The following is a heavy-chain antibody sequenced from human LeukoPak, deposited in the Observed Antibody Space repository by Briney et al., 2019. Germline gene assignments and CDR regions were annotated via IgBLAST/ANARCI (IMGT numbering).Heavy chain of an antibody. CDR2: ISSSSSTI. D-gene: IGHD1-26*01. CDR3: ARDSGGSYYYYYGMDV. CDR1: GFTFSSYS. V-gene: IGHV3-48*02. Sequence: GGSLRLSCAASGFTFSSYSMNWVRQAPGKGLEWVSYISSSSSTIYYADSVKGRFTISGDNAKNSLYLQMNSLRDEDTAVYYCARDSGGSYYYYYGMDVWGQGTTVTVSS. J-gene: IGHJ6*02.